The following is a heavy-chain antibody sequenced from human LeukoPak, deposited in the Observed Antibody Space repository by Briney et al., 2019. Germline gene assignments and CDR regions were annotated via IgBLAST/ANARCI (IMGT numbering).Heavy chain of an antibody. V-gene: IGHV5-10-1*01. J-gene: IGHJ6*02. CDR1: GYSFTSYW. CDR3: ARSSGWPQYYYGMDV. D-gene: IGHD6-19*01. CDR2: IDPSDSYT. Sequence: GESLQISCKCSGYSFTSYWISWVRQMPGKGLEWMGRIDPSDSYTNYSPSFQGHVTISADKSISTAYLQWSSLKASDTAMYYCARSSGWPQYYYGMDVWGQGTTVTVSS.